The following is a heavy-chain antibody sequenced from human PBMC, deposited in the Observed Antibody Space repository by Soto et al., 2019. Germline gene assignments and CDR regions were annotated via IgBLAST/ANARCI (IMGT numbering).Heavy chain of an antibody. J-gene: IGHJ4*02. V-gene: IGHV4-30-4*01. Sequence: QVQLQESGPGLVKPSQTLSLTCTVSGGSISSGDYYWSWIRQPPGKGLEWIGYIYYSGSTYYNPDVKRRVTTSVDPSKNPFSRKLSSVTAAATAVYYCARVGGFGATTIDYWGQGTLVTVSS. CDR3: ARVGGFGATTIDY. CDR2: IYYSGST. CDR1: GGSISSGDYY. D-gene: IGHD3-10*01.